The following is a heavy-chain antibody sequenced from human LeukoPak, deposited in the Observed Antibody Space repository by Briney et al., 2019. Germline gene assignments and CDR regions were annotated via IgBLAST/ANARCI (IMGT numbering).Heavy chain of an antibody. J-gene: IGHJ6*03. CDR2: INHSGST. CDR3: ARLGSGGNSRVGYYYYYMDV. Sequence: PSETLSLTCAVYGGSSSGNYWSSIRQPPGKGLEWVGEINHSGSTNYNPSLKSRVTISVDTSKNQVSLKLSSVTAADTAVYYCARLGSGGNSRVGYYYYYMDVWGKGTTVTVSS. CDR1: GGSSSGNY. D-gene: IGHD4-23*01. V-gene: IGHV4-34*01.